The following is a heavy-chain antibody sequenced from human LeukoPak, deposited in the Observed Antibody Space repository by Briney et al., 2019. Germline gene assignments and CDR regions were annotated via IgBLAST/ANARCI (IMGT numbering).Heavy chain of an antibody. Sequence: SETLSLTCAVYGGSFSGYYWSWIRQPPGKGLEWIGEINHSGSTNYNPSLKSRVTISEDTSKNQFSLKLSSVSAADTAVYYCARGYYDSSGYSNWFDPWGQGTLVTVSS. J-gene: IGHJ5*02. D-gene: IGHD3-22*01. V-gene: IGHV4-34*01. CDR3: ARGYYDSSGYSNWFDP. CDR2: INHSGST. CDR1: GGSFSGYY.